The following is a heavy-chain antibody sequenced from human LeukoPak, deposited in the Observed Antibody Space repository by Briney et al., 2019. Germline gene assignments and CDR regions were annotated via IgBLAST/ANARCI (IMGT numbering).Heavy chain of an antibody. D-gene: IGHD3-10*01. CDR3: ARVPGREYYFDY. CDR1: GFTFSSYA. CDR2: ISVSGRST. J-gene: IGHJ4*02. Sequence: GGSLTLSCAASGFTFSSYAMGWVRQAPGKGLEWVSAISVSGRSTYYADSVKGRFTISRDNAKNTLYLQMNSLRAEDTAVYYCARVPGREYYFDYWGQGALVTVSS. V-gene: IGHV3-23*01.